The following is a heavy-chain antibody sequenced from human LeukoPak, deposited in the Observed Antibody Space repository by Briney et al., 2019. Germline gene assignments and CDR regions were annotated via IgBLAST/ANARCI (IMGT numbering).Heavy chain of an antibody. CDR3: ARDRGGSGSYYINAFDI. J-gene: IGHJ3*02. D-gene: IGHD1-26*01. V-gene: IGHV3-21*01. Sequence: GGSLRLSCAASGFTFSSYSMNWVRQAPGKGLEWVSSISSSSSYIYYADSVKGRFTISRDNAKNSLYLQMNSLRAEDTAVYYCARDRGGSGSYYINAFDIWGQGTMVTVSS. CDR1: GFTFSSYS. CDR2: ISSSSSYI.